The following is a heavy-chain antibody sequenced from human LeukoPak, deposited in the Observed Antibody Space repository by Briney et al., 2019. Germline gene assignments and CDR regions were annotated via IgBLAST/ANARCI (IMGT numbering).Heavy chain of an antibody. J-gene: IGHJ6*02. CDR3: ARDHRSTYYYYCGMDV. Sequence: PSETLSLTCAVYGGSFSGYYWSWIRQPPGKGLEWIGEINHSGSTNYNPSLKSRVTISVDTSKNQFSLKLSSVTAADTAAYYCARDHRSTYYYYCGMDVWGQGTTVTVSS. CDR2: INHSGST. CDR1: GGSFSGYY. D-gene: IGHD6-13*01. V-gene: IGHV4-34*01.